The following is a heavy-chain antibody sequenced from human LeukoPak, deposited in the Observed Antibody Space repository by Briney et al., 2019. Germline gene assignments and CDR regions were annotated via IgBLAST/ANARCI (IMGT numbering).Heavy chain of an antibody. J-gene: IGHJ4*02. D-gene: IGHD6-13*01. CDR3: AREWAWAAAGLGKYFDY. Sequence: PSETLSLTCAVYGGSFSGYYWSWIRQPPGKGLEWIGEINHSGSTNYNPSLKSRVTISVDTSKNQFSLQLNSVTPEDTAVYYCAREWAWAAAGLGKYFDYWGQGTLVTVSS. CDR1: GGSFSGYY. CDR2: INHSGST. V-gene: IGHV4-34*01.